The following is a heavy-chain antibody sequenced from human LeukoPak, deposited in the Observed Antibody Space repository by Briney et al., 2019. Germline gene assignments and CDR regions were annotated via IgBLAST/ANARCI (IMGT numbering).Heavy chain of an antibody. CDR2: IWYDGSNK. CDR1: GFTFSGYG. CDR3: ARDNYCSSTDCYNFDY. V-gene: IGHV3-33*01. Sequence: PGGSLRLSCAASGFTFSGYGMHWVRQASGKGLEWVAVIWYDGSNKYYEDSVKGRFTISRDNSKNTLYLQMNSLRVDDTAVYYCARDNYCSSTDCYNFDYWGQGTLVTVSS. J-gene: IGHJ4*02. D-gene: IGHD2-2*02.